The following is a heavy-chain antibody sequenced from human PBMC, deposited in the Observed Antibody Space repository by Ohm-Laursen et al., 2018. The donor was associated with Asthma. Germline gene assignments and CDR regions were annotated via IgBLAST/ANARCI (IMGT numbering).Heavy chain of an antibody. J-gene: IGHJ4*02. CDR1: GFDFSNYW. Sequence: SLRLSCTASGFDFSNYWMSWVRQAPGKGLEWVAVGGSYYDGGLKYYADSVNGRFTVSRDDSKNTLYLQMNSLRPDDTAVYYCARDVMEWYLPAFDFWGQGTLVTVSS. D-gene: IGHD3-3*01. V-gene: IGHV3-30-3*01. CDR3: ARDVMEWYLPAFDF. CDR2: GGSYYDGGLK.